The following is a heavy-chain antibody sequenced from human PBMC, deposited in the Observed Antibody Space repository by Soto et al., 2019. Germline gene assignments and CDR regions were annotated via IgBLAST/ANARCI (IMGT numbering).Heavy chain of an antibody. J-gene: IGHJ5*02. D-gene: IGHD2-8*01. CDR1: GGSISSYY. V-gene: IGHV4-59*08. CDR3: ARTSRVYNWVDP. CDR2: IYYSGST. Sequence: QVQLQESGPGLVKPSETLSLTCTVSGGSISSYYWSWIRQPPGKGLEWIGYIYYSGSTNYNPSLKTRVTISVDTSTNQSSRKLSSVTAADTAVHSCARTSRVYNWVDPWGQGTLVVVSS.